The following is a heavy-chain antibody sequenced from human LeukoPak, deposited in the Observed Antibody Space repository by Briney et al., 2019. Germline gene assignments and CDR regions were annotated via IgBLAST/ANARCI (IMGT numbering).Heavy chain of an antibody. J-gene: IGHJ4*02. CDR2: ITSEGSST. CDR3: ARGSSVVALD. V-gene: IGHV3-74*01. Sequence: GGSLRLSCAASGFTFSSHWMHWVRQVPGKGLVWVSRITSEGSSTSYADSVKGRFTISRDNAKNTLYLQMNSLRAEDTAVYYCARGSSVVALDWGQGTLVTVSS. D-gene: IGHD2-15*01. CDR1: GFTFSSHW.